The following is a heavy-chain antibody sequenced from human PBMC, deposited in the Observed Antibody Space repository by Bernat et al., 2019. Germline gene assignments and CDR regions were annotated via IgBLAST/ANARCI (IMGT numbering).Heavy chain of an antibody. CDR3: AKEQTEVDKPAFDY. V-gene: IGHV3-23*01. CDR2: IKNTGRDT. CDR1: GFTFTNYA. D-gene: IGHD1-26*01. Sequence: EVLLLESGGGWVQPGGSLRLSCAASGFTFTNYAMSWVRQAPGKGLEWVSGIKNTGRDTYYADSVKGRFTISRDNSQNTLYLQMSKLRAEDTAVYYCAKEQTEVDKPAFDYWGRGTLVTVSA. J-gene: IGHJ4*02.